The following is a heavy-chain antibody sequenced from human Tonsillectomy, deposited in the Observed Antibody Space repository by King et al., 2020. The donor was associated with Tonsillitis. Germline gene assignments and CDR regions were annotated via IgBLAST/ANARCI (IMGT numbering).Heavy chain of an antibody. CDR2: IYFSGST. Sequence: QLQESGPGLVKPSETLSLTCSVSGGSISTYYWNWIRQPPGKGLEWIGYIYFSGSTNNNPSLKSRVTTSVDTSKNQFYLKLTSVTAADTAVYYCARGLDWSAFDIWGQGTVVIVSS. J-gene: IGHJ3*02. V-gene: IGHV4-59*01. CDR1: GGSISTYY. D-gene: IGHD3-9*01. CDR3: ARGLDWSAFDI.